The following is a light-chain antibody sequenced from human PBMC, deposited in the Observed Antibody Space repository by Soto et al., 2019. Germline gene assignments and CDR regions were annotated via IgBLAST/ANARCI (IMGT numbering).Light chain of an antibody. CDR1: SSDIGLYNY. J-gene: IGLJ2*01. Sequence: QSALTQPASVSGSPGQSVTISCTGTSSDIGLYNYVSWYQQHPAKAHKLMVYDVTHRPSGVSNRFSGSKSGNTASLTISGLLVEDEADYYCTSYTNSNTLIFGGGTKVTVL. CDR2: DVT. CDR3: TSYTNSNTLI. V-gene: IGLV2-14*01.